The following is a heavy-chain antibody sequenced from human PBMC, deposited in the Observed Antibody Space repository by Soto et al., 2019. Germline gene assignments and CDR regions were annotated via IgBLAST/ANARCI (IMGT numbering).Heavy chain of an antibody. D-gene: IGHD4-17*01. V-gene: IGHV3-7*01. CDR3: ARTTVTTSRYFDY. J-gene: IGHJ4*02. CDR1: GFTFSSYW. Sequence: EVQLVESGGGLVQPGGSLRLSCAASGFTFSSYWMSWVRQAPGKGLEWVANIKQDGSEKYYVDSVKGRFTISRDNAKKSLYLQMNSLRAEDTAVYYCARTTVTTSRYFDYWGQGTLVTVSS. CDR2: IKQDGSEK.